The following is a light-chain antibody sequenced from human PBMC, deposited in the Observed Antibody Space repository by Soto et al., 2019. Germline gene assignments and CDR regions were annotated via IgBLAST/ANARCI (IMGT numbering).Light chain of an antibody. V-gene: IGLV2-14*01. CDR2: EVT. Sequence: QSVLTQPASVSGSAGQSITISCTGTSNDVGGYNYVSWYQQHQGKAPKVMIYEVTYRPSGVSNRFSGSKSGNTASLTISGLQAEDEADYYCSSFTSRGTYVFGTGTKVTVL. CDR1: SNDVGGYNY. CDR3: SSFTSRGTYV. J-gene: IGLJ1*01.